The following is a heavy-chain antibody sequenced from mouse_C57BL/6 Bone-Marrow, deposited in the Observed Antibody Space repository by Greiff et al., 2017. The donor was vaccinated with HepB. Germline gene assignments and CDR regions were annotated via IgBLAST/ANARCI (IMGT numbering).Heavy chain of an antibody. CDR3: ARLTLVY. CDR2: IWSGGST. J-gene: IGHJ4*01. D-gene: IGHD4-1*01. Sequence: QVQLKESGPGLVQPSQSLSITCTVSGFSLTSYGVHWVRPSPGKGLEWLGVIWSGGSTDYNAAFISRLSISKDNSKSHVFFKMNSLQADNTAIYSCARLTLVYWGQGTSVTVSS. CDR1: GFSLTSYG. V-gene: IGHV2-2*01.